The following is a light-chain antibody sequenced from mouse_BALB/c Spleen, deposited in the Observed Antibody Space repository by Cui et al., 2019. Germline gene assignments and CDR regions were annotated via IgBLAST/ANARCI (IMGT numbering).Light chain of an antibody. Sequence: QIVRTQSPAIMSASPGEKVTMTCSASSSVSYMYWYQQKPGSSPRLLIYDTSNLASGVPVRFSGSGSGTSYSLTISRMEAEDAATYYCQQWSSYPRTFGGGTKLEIK. J-gene: IGKJ1*01. CDR1: SSVSY. CDR2: DTS. CDR3: QQWSSYPRT. V-gene: IGKV4-55*01.